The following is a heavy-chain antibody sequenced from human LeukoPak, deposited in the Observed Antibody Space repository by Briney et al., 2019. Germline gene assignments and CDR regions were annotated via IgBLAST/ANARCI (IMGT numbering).Heavy chain of an antibody. CDR1: GXTFSSYT. CDR2: ITSSSGNM. J-gene: IGHJ4*02. D-gene: IGHD1-26*01. CDR3: ASVSSYYTLGTYVY. V-gene: IGHV3-21*04. Sequence: NPGGSLRLSCAASGXTFSSYTMNWVRQAPGKGLEWVSSITSSSGNMYYADSLKGRFTISRDNAKNSLYLQMNSLRAEDTAVYYCASVSSYYTLGTYVYWGQGTLVTVSS.